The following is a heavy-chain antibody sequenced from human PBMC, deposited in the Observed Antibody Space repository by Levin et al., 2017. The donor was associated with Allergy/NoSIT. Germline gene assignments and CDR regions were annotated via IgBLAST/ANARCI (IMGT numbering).Heavy chain of an antibody. D-gene: IGHD5/OR15-5a*01. CDR1: GGSVSSGTYY. J-gene: IGHJ6*02. V-gene: IGHV4-61*01. CDR3: ARNRIIVSGGNDYYYGMDG. CDR2: INYRGVT. Sequence: SETLSLTCSVSGGSVSSGTYYWSWIRRPPGKGLEWIGYINYRGVTKYNPSLKSRVTIPVDTSKNEFSLKVTSVTAADTAVYYCARNRIIVSGGNDYYYGMDGWGQGTTVTVSS.